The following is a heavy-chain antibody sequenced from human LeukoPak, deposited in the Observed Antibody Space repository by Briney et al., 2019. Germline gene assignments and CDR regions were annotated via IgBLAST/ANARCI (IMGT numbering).Heavy chain of an antibody. CDR1: GGSISSGGYY. Sequence: SQTLSLTCTVSGGSISSGGYYWSWLRQHPGKGLEWIGYIYYSGSTYYNPSLKSRVTISVDTSKNQFSLKLSSVTAADTAVYYCAREFSGSYYYYGMDVWGQGTTVTVSS. V-gene: IGHV4-31*03. J-gene: IGHJ6*02. D-gene: IGHD1-26*01. CDR2: IYYSGST. CDR3: AREFSGSYYYYGMDV.